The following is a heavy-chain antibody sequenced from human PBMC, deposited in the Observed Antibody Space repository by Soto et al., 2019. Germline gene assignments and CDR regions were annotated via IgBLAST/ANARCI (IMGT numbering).Heavy chain of an antibody. D-gene: IGHD2-21*01. V-gene: IGHV3-49*04. CDR1: GFTFGNYA. CDR3: PRLPISQGVFDY. J-gene: IGHJ4*02. CDR2: IRSKAQGGTG. Sequence: PGGSLRLSCTASGFTFGNYAMSWVRQAPGKGQEWVCFIRSKAQGGTGQYAALVKGRFIILSDDSKSIAYLQSNSLKTEAAPVFYCPRLPISQGVFDYWGQGHLVTVSS.